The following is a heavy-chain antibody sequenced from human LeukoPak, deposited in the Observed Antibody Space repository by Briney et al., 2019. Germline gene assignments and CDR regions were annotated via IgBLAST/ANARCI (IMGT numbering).Heavy chain of an antibody. Sequence: PSETLSLTCTVSGGSIISYYWSWIRQPPGKGLEWIGYIYYSGSTNYNPSLKSRVTISVDTSKNQFSLKLSSVTAADTAFYFCARAGGRDFHFDSWGQGTLVTVSS. V-gene: IGHV4-59*12. D-gene: IGHD5-12*01. CDR3: ARAGGRDFHFDS. CDR2: IYYSGST. J-gene: IGHJ4*02. CDR1: GGSIISYY.